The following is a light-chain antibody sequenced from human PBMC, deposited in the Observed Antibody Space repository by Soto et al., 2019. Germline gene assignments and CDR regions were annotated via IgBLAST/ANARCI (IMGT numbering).Light chain of an antibody. CDR2: MAS. V-gene: IGKV1-5*03. Sequence: DIQMTQSPSTLSASVGDRITITCRASQSISSSLAWYQQKPGKAPKLLIYMASNLQSGVPSRFGGAGSGTEFTLTISSLQPDDFANYYCQQYNTYSRTFGQGTKVEI. J-gene: IGKJ1*01. CDR1: QSISSS. CDR3: QQYNTYSRT.